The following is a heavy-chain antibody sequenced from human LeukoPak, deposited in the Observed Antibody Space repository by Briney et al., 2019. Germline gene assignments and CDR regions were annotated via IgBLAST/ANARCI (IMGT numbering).Heavy chain of an antibody. CDR1: GFTFSNYA. V-gene: IGHV3-53*04. CDR3: ARVPLHPTISHFDY. J-gene: IGHJ4*02. D-gene: IGHD1-14*01. CDR2: IYNDGRT. Sequence: GGSLRLSCAASGFTFSNYAMSWVRQAPGRGLEWVSVIYNDGRTYYADSVKGRFTMSRHNSQNTLYLQMDSLRAEDTAVYYCARVPLHPTISHFDYWGQGTLVTVSS.